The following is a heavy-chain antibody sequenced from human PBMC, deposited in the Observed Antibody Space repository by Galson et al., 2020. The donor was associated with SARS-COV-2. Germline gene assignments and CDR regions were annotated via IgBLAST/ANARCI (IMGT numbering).Heavy chain of an antibody. CDR1: GGYIYNFH. D-gene: IGHD4-17*01. CDR3: ARYYGDYDYFDY. CDR2: IFYTGAT. J-gene: IGHJ4*02. V-gene: IGHV4-59*01. Sequence: SETLSLTCTVSGGYIYNFHWSWIRQHPGKGMERIGYIFYTGATNYDPSLKGRVTISLDTSKTQFSLRLSSVTAADTAVYYCARYYGDYDYFDYWGQGTLVTVSS.